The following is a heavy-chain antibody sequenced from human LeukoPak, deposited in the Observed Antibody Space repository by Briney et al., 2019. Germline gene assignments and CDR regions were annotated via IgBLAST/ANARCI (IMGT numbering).Heavy chain of an antibody. Sequence: GGSLRLSCAASGFTFSGYDMHWVRQATGKGLEWVSAIGTAGDTYYPGSVKGRFTISRENAKNSLYLQMNSLRAGDTAVYYCARVCGGDCGDAFDIWGQGTMVTVSS. CDR2: IGTAGDT. CDR1: GFTFSGYD. J-gene: IGHJ3*02. CDR3: ARVCGGDCGDAFDI. D-gene: IGHD2-21*02. V-gene: IGHV3-13*01.